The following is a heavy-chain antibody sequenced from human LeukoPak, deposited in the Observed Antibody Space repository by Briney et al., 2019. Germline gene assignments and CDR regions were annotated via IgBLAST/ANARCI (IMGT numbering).Heavy chain of an antibody. CDR2: ISAYNGNT. CDR1: GYTFTSYG. Sequence: GASVKVSCKASGYTFTSYGISWVRQGPGQGLEWMGWISAYNGNTNYAQKLQGRVTMTTDTSTSTVYMELRSLRSDDTAVYYCARVAGPGWNSVAIGYWGQGTLVTVSS. D-gene: IGHD1-7*01. J-gene: IGHJ4*02. V-gene: IGHV1-18*01. CDR3: ARVAGPGWNSVAIGY.